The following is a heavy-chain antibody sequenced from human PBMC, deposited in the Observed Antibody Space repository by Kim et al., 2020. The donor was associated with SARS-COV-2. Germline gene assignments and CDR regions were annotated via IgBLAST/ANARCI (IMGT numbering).Heavy chain of an antibody. CDR1: GFTFSSYS. J-gene: IGHJ4*02. Sequence: GGSLRLSCAASGFTFSSYSMNWVRQAPGKGLEWVSYISSSSSTIYYADSVKGRFTISRDNAKNSLYLQMNSLRDEDTAVYYCARDRIQLWLRDSSGLQGGYFDYWGQGTLVTVSS. CDR3: ARDRIQLWLRDSSGLQGGYFDY. V-gene: IGHV3-48*02. D-gene: IGHD5-18*01. CDR2: ISSSSSTI.